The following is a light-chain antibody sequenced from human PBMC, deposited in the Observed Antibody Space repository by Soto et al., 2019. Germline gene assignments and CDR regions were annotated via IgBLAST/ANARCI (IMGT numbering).Light chain of an antibody. Sequence: EIVMTQSPATLSLSPGERATLSCRASQSVSSSYLSWYQQKPGQSPRLLIYGASTRATGIPARFSGSGSGTDFTLTISSLQPEDFAVYYCQQDYNFLHTFGQGTKLEIK. CDR1: QSVSSSY. CDR3: QQDYNFLHT. J-gene: IGKJ2*01. CDR2: GAS. V-gene: IGKV3D-7*01.